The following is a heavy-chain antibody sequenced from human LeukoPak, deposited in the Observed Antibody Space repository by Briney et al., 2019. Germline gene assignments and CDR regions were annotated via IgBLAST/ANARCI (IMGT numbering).Heavy chain of an antibody. J-gene: IGHJ4*02. CDR2: IYYSGST. CDR1: GGSISSYY. Sequence: SETLSLTCTVSGGSISSYYWSWIRQPPGKGLEWIGYIYYSGSTNYNPSLKSRVTISVDTSKNQFSLKLSSVTAADTAVYYCARYSSGRLTGPIGYWGQGTLVTVSS. D-gene: IGHD6-19*01. V-gene: IGHV4-59*01. CDR3: ARYSSGRLTGPIGY.